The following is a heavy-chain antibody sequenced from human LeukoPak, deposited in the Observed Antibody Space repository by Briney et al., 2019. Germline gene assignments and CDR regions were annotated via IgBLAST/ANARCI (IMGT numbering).Heavy chain of an antibody. J-gene: IGHJ4*02. CDR3: ARDRDSSGYYYTSY. CDR2: ISSSSSYI. D-gene: IGHD3-22*01. CDR1: GFTFSSYS. Sequence: PGGSLRLSCAASGFTFSSYSMNWVRQAPGKGLEWVSSISSSSSYIYYADSVKGRFTISRDNAKNSLYLQMNSLRAEDTAVYYCARDRDSSGYYYTSYWGQGTLVTVSS. V-gene: IGHV3-21*01.